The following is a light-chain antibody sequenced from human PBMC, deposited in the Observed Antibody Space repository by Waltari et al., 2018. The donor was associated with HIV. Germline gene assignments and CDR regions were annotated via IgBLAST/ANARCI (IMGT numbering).Light chain of an antibody. J-gene: IGLJ2*01. V-gene: IGLV2-23*02. CDR1: SRDVGGYNL. CDR2: GVS. Sequence: QSALTQPASVSGSPGQSITISCPGPSRDVGGYNLVSLYQQHPGKAPKLMIYGVSKRPSGFSKRFSVSKSGNTASLTISGRQAEDEADYYCCAYAGSTTYVIFGGGTKLTVL. CDR3: CAYAGSTTYVI.